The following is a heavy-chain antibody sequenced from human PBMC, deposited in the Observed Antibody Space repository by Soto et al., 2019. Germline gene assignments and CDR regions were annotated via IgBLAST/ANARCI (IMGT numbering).Heavy chain of an antibody. CDR2: IYYSGST. CDR3: ARVRDYGDLDYYYYGMDV. CDR1: GGSISSYY. V-gene: IGHV4-59*01. J-gene: IGHJ6*02. D-gene: IGHD4-17*01. Sequence: SETLSLTCTVSGGSISSYYWSWIRQPPGKGLEWIGYIYYSGSTNYNPSLKSRVTISVDTSKNQFSLKLSSVTAADTAVYYCARVRDYGDLDYYYYGMDVWGQGTTVTVSS.